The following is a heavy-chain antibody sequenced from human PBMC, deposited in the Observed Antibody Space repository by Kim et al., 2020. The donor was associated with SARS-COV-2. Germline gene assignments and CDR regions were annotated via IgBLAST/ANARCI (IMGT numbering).Heavy chain of an antibody. CDR1: GFTFSSYW. CDR3: ARGSKAIRYFDWLLPINAFDI. V-gene: IGHV3-7*03. D-gene: IGHD3-9*01. CDR2: IKQDGSEK. Sequence: GGSLRLSCAASGFTFSSYWMSWVRQAPGKGLEWVANIKQDGSEKYYVDSVKGRFTISRDNAKNSLYLQMNSLRAEDTAVYYCARGSKAIRYFDWLLPINAFDIWGQGTMVTVSS. J-gene: IGHJ3*02.